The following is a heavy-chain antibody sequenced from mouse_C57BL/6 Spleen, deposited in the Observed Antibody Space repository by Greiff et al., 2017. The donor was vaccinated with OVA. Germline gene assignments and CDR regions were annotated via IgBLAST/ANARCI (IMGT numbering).Heavy chain of an antibody. CDR2: IYRVRLHR. CDR1: GYTFTDYY. Sequence: VQLQQSGAELVRPGASVKLSCKASGYTFTDYYINWVKQRPGPGREWIARIYRVRLHRPSNEKFTGKATLPAEQSSSTAYMQLSSLTSEDAAVDFRAKMGKSYGSSYWYFNDWGTGTAVTVSS. D-gene: IGHD1-1*01. J-gene: IGHJ1*03. CDR3: AKMGKSYGSSYWYFND. V-gene: IGHV1-76*01.